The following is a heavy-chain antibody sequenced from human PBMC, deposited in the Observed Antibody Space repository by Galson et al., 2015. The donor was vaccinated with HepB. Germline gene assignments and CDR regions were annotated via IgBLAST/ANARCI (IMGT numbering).Heavy chain of an antibody. D-gene: IGHD3-9*01. CDR1: GFTFSSYA. V-gene: IGHV3-30-3*01. CDR3: ARDARRGLGADDILTGRYYYMDV. Sequence: SLRLSCAASGFTFSSYAMHWVRQAPGKGLEWVAVISYDGSNKYYADSVKGRFTISRDNSKNSLYLQMNSLRAEDTAVYYCARDARRGLGADDILTGRYYYMDVWGKGTTVTVSS. CDR2: ISYDGSNK. J-gene: IGHJ6*03.